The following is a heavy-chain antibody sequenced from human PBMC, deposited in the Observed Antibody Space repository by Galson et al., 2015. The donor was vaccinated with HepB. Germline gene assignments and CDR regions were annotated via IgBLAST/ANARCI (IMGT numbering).Heavy chain of an antibody. V-gene: IGHV3-49*03. Sequence: SLRLSCASSGLIFGDYVMSWFRQAPGKGLEWVGFIRSKTNGATTEYAASVRGRFTISRDDSKSIAYLQMSSLKSEDTAMYYCCKGRAGSNGIQEVWGQGTTVTVSS. CDR1: GLIFGDYV. J-gene: IGHJ6*02. CDR3: CKGRAGSNGIQEV. D-gene: IGHD2-8*01. CDR2: IRSKTNGATT.